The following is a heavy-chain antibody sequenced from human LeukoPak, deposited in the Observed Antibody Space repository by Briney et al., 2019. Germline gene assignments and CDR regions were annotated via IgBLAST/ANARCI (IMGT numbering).Heavy chain of an antibody. CDR1: GYSCTSYW. Sequence: GESLKISCKASGYSCTSYWIGWVRHMPGKGLAWMGIIDPSDSETRYTPSFQGQVTISVDESLTTAYLQWTSLKASDTAMYYCARQTAMGRSGDYWGQGTQVTVSS. V-gene: IGHV5-51*01. D-gene: IGHD5-18*01. CDR3: ARQTAMGRSGDY. CDR2: IDPSDSET. J-gene: IGHJ4*02.